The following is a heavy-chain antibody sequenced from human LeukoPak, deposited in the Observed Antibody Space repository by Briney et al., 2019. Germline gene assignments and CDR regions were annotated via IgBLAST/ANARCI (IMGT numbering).Heavy chain of an antibody. CDR1: GFIFSRYG. Sequence: GGSLRLSCAASGFIFSRYGLHWVCQAPGKGLEWVAFIRYDGSNKYYADSVKGRFTISRDNSKNTLYLQMNSLRAEDTAVYYCAVPTVVTRDVFDIWGQGTMVTVSS. V-gene: IGHV3-30*02. CDR2: IRYDGSNK. D-gene: IGHD4-23*01. J-gene: IGHJ3*02. CDR3: AVPTVVTRDVFDI.